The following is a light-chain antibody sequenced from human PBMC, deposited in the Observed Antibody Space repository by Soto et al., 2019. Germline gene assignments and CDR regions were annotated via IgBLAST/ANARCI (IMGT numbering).Light chain of an antibody. CDR2: AAS. J-gene: IGKJ1*01. Sequence: DIQMTQSPSSLSASVEDRVTITCRASQNIASYLNWYQQKPGKAPKLLIYAASSLQSGVPSRFSGSGSGTDFTLTISSLQPQDFATYYCQKSYSAPWTFGQGTKVEIK. V-gene: IGKV1-39*01. CDR1: QNIASY. CDR3: QKSYSAPWT.